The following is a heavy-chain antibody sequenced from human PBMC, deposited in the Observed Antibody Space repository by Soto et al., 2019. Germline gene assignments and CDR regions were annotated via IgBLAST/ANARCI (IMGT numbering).Heavy chain of an antibody. D-gene: IGHD2-15*01. CDR3: ARDRCSGGSCYEVY. CDR1: GGTFSSYA. CDR2: IIPIFGTA. J-gene: IGHJ4*02. V-gene: IGHV1-69*01. Sequence: QVQLVQSGAEVKKPGSSVKVSCKASGGTFSSYAISWVRQAPGQGLEWMGGIIPIFGTANYAQKFYGRLTITADESTSTAYMELSSLRSEDTAVYYCARDRCSGGSCYEVYWRQGPLVTVSS.